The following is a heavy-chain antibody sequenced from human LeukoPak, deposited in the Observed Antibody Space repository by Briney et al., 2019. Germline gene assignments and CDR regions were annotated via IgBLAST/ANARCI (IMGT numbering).Heavy chain of an antibody. CDR2: ILGSGGST. CDR1: GFTFSNYA. CDR3: AKWGDYDVLTGYYVPDY. Sequence: SLRLSCAASGFTFSNYAMSWVRQAPGKGLEWVSAILGSGGSTYYADSVKGRFTVSRDNSKSTLYLQMNSLRAEDTALYYCAKWGDYDVLTGYYVPDYWGQGTLVTVSS. V-gene: IGHV3-23*01. J-gene: IGHJ4*02. D-gene: IGHD3-9*01.